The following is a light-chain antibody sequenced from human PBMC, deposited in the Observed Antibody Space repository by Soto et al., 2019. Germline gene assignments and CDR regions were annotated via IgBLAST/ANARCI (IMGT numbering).Light chain of an antibody. CDR1: SSDVGGYNH. CDR2: EVS. V-gene: IGLV2-14*01. J-gene: IGLJ1*01. Sequence: QSVLTQPASVSGSPGQSITISCTGTSSDVGGYNHVSWYQQHPGKAPKLMIHEVSNRPSGVSDRFSGSKSGNTASLTISGLQADDEADYYCSSHTSYSTRVFGTGTKSPS. CDR3: SSHTSYSTRV.